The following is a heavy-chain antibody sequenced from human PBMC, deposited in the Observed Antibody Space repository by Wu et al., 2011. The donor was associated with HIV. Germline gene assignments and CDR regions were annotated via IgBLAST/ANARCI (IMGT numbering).Heavy chain of an antibody. CDR2: ISVNNDNT. CDR3: ARDLGGADFDY. Sequence: QVQLVQSGAEVKKPGASVKVSCKASGYTFSTSGVSWVRQAPGHGLEWMGWISVNNDNTNYAQKFQGRVTMTTDTSTSTAHMELRSLRSDDTAVYYCARDLGGADFDYWGQGTLVTVSS. J-gene: IGHJ4*02. V-gene: IGHV1-18*01. D-gene: IGHD1-26*01. CDR1: GYTFSTSG.